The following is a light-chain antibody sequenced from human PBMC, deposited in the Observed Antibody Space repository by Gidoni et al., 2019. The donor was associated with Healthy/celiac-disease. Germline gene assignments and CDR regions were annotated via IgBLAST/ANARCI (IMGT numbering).Light chain of an antibody. CDR1: SSDVGSYNL. CDR3: CSYAGSSYV. V-gene: IGLV2-23*01. Sequence: QSALTQPASVSVPPGQSITSSCTGTSSDVGSYNLVPWYQQHPGKAPKLMIYEGSKRPSGVSNRFSGSKSGNTASLTISGLQAEDEADYYCCSYAGSSYVFGTGTKVTVL. J-gene: IGLJ1*01. CDR2: EGS.